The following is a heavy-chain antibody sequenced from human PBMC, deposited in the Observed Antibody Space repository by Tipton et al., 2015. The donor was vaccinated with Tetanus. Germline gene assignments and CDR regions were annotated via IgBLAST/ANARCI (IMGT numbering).Heavy chain of an antibody. CDR2: NGGYNGET. D-gene: IGHD6-19*01. J-gene: IGHJ4*02. CDR3: ARLVKQWLVPEDY. Sequence: QVQLVQSGTEVKKPGASVKVSCRASGYSFTTYGINWVRQAPGQGLEWLGWNGGYNGETNYAQKFQGRVTMTTDTSANTAYMELRSLRSDDTAVYFCARLVKQWLVPEDYWGQGTLATVSS. CDR1: GYSFTTYG. V-gene: IGHV1-18*01.